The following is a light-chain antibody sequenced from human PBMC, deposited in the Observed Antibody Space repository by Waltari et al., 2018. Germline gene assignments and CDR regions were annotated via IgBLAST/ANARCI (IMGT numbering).Light chain of an antibody. CDR1: QSVSSSY. V-gene: IGKV3-20*01. CDR2: GAS. CDR3: QHYGSSSWT. Sequence: IVLTQSPGTLSLSPGERATLSCRASQSVSSSYLAWYQQKPGQAPRLLIYGASSRATGIPDRFSGSGSGTDFTLTIRRLEPEDFAVYYCQHYGSSSWTFGQGTKVEIK. J-gene: IGKJ1*01.